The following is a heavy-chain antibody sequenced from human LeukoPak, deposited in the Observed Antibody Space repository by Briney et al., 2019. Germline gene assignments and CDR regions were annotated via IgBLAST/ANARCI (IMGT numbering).Heavy chain of an antibody. D-gene: IGHD3-3*01. CDR1: RGSISSRSDY. CDR2: VYYNGNT. CDR3: ARQRASGTWAFDY. V-gene: IGHV4-39*01. Sequence: KPSETLSLTCTVSRGSISSRSDYWWAWIRQPPGKGLEWIGSVYYNGNTYYNWSLKSRLTISVDTSKDQFSLNLASVTAADTAVYHCARQRASGTWAFDYWGQGTLLTVSS. J-gene: IGHJ4*02.